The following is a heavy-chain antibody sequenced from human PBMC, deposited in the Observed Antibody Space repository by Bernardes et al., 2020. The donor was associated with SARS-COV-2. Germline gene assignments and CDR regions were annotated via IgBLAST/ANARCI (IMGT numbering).Heavy chain of an antibody. D-gene: IGHD3-16*01. J-gene: IGHJ4*02. CDR1: GASISDGVYH. V-gene: IGHV4-31*03. CDR3: AGIWGSIWGAPLD. Sequence: SESLSLTCTVSGASISDGVYHWSWLVQHPGKGLEWIGHVFYSGSTDYNPSLKSRPLMSIDTSKNLFSLNLTSVTAADTAVYFCAGIWGSIWGAPLDWGQGILVTVSS. CDR2: VFYSGST.